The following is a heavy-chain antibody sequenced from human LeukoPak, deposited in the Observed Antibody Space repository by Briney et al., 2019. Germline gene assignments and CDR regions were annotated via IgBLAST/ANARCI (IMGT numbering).Heavy chain of an antibody. CDR2: ISSSGSTI. J-gene: IGHJ4*02. V-gene: IGHV3-11*04. CDR1: GFTFSDYY. Sequence: GGSLRLSCAASGFTFSDYYMSWIRQAPGKGLEWVSYISSSGSTIYFADSVKGRFTISRDNAKNPLYLQMNSLRAEDTAVYYCARESLPYDYVWGSTEGLPQSNWGQGTLVTVSS. D-gene: IGHD3-16*01. CDR3: ARESLPYDYVWGSTEGLPQSN.